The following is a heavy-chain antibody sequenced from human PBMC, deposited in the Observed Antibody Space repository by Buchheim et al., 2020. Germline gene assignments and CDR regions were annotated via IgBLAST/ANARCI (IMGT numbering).Heavy chain of an antibody. J-gene: IGHJ4*02. V-gene: IGHV4-59*01. Sequence: QVQLRESGPGLVKPSETLSLTCTVSGGSINNYYWNWIRQPPGKGLEWIGFISYTGTTNYSPSLRSRVTISLDTSENQFSLKLSSVTAADTAVYYCARGLRHSDYWGQGTL. CDR3: ARGLRHSDY. CDR1: GGSINNYY. D-gene: IGHD4-17*01. CDR2: ISYTGTT.